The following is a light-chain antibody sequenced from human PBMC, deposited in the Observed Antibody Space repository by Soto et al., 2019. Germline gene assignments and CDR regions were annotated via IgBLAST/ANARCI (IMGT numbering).Light chain of an antibody. Sequence: DIQLTQSPSFLSASVGDRVTITCRASRGISSYLAWFQQIPGKPPKLVIYAASTLQPGVPSRFSGGGSGTEFTLTISSLQPEDVATYYCQQLDSYPYTFGQGTKLEIK. CDR1: RGISSY. V-gene: IGKV1-9*01. J-gene: IGKJ2*01. CDR2: AAS. CDR3: QQLDSYPYT.